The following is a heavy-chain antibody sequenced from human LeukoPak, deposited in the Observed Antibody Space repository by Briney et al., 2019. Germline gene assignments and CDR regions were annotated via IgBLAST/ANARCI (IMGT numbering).Heavy chain of an antibody. CDR3: ARADCSGGSCYSGCVDY. Sequence: GGSLRLSCAASGFTFSSYEMNWVRQAPGKGLEWVSYISSSGSTIYYADSAKGRFTISRDNAKNSLYLQMNSLRAEDTAVYYCARADCSGGSCYSGCVDYWGQGTLVTVSS. CDR1: GFTFSSYE. CDR2: ISSSGSTI. J-gene: IGHJ4*02. D-gene: IGHD2-15*01. V-gene: IGHV3-48*03.